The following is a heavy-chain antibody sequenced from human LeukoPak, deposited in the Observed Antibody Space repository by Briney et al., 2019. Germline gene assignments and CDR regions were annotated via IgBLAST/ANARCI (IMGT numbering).Heavy chain of an antibody. D-gene: IGHD3-22*01. CDR1: GFSLSSNY. Sequence: PVGSLRLSCAASGFSLSSNYMNWVRQAPGKGLEWISVIYPGENTYYADSVKGGITISRDNSKNTLYLQMNSLRAEDTAVYYCARIGSGYYYSPPDGMDVWGQGTAVTVSS. J-gene: IGHJ6*02. CDR3: ARIGSGYYYSPPDGMDV. V-gene: IGHV3-53*05. CDR2: IYPGENT.